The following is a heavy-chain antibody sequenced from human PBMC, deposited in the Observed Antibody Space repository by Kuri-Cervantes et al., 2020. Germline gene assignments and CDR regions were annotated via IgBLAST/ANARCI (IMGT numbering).Heavy chain of an antibody. CDR1: GFTFSSYS. CDR3: ATVGRSTRPGY. Sequence: LSLTCAASGFTFSSYSMNWVRQAPGKGLEWVSSISSSSSYIYYADSVKGRFTISRDNAKNSLYLQMSRLRGDDTAVYYCATVGRSTRPGYWGQGTLVTVSS. D-gene: IGHD6-6*01. V-gene: IGHV3-21*01. J-gene: IGHJ4*02. CDR2: ISSSSSYI.